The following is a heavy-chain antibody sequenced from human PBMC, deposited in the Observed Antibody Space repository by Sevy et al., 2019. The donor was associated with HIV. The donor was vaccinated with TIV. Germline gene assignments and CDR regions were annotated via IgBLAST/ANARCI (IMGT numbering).Heavy chain of an antibody. Sequence: GGCLRLSCAASGFTFSTYGMHWVRQAPGKGLEWVATISYDGSSQHYADSVKGRFSIFRDNSSSALHLQMNSLRPEDTAVYFCALERLSSDIAEYFHNWGQGTLVTVSS. V-gene: IGHV3-30*06. D-gene: IGHD1-1*01. CDR1: GFTFSTYG. J-gene: IGHJ1*01. CDR2: ISYDGSSQ. CDR3: ALERLSSDIAEYFHN.